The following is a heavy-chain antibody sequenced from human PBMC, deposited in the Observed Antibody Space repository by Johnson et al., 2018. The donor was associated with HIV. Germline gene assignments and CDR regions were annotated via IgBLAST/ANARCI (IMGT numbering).Heavy chain of an antibody. CDR3: ARDRILTGYDAFDI. D-gene: IGHD3-9*01. J-gene: IGHJ3*02. CDR2: INPDGSQK. Sequence: VQLVESGGGLVQPGGSLRLSCAASGFTFSTHWMSWVRQVPGKRPEWLANINPDGSQKYYVASVTGRFTISRDNADNSLSLQMNSLTVDDTAIYYCARDRILTGYDAFDIWGQGTMVTVSS. V-gene: IGHV3-7*03. CDR1: GFTFSTHW.